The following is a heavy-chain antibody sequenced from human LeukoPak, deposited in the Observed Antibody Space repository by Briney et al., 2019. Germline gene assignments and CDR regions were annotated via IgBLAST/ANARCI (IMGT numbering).Heavy chain of an antibody. Sequence: GGSLRLSCAASGFTVGTNSMSWVRQSPGKGLEWVSVIYSGGSIYYADSVNGRFTISRDNSRNTLLLQMNSLRAEDTALYYCASAREYCGSAECYEYFQHWGQGTLVTVSS. J-gene: IGHJ1*01. D-gene: IGHD2-21*01. CDR3: ASAREYCGSAECYEYFQH. CDR1: GFTVGTNS. CDR2: IYSGGSI. V-gene: IGHV3-53*01.